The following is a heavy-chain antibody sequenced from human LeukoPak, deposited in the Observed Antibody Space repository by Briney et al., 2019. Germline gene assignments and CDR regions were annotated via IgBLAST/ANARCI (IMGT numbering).Heavy chain of an antibody. V-gene: IGHV3-15*01. Sequence: PGGSLRLSCAASGFTFSSYAMSWVRQAPGKGLEWVGRIKSKTDDETTDYAAPVKGRFTISRDDSRNMVFLHMNSLNTGDTAVYFCAAGSGAPGYWGRGTLVTVFS. J-gene: IGHJ4*02. CDR3: AAGSGAPGY. CDR1: GFTFSSYA. D-gene: IGHD3-10*01. CDR2: IKSKTDDETT.